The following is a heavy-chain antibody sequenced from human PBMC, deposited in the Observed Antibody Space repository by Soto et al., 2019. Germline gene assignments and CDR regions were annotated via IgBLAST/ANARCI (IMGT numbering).Heavy chain of an antibody. CDR1: GYTVTSYG. Sequence: GASVKVSCKASGYTVTSYGISWVRQAPGQGLEWMGWISAYNGNTNYAQKLQGRVTMTTDTSTSTAYMELRSLRSDDTAVYYCARDADDGKQLVFDYWGQGTLVTVSS. CDR3: ARDADDGKQLVFDY. V-gene: IGHV1-18*01. D-gene: IGHD6-6*01. CDR2: ISAYNGNT. J-gene: IGHJ4*02.